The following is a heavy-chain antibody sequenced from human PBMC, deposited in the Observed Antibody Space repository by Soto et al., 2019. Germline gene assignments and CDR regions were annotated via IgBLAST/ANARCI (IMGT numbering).Heavy chain of an antibody. CDR1: GGSFSGYY. CDR3: ARRRVAGRFDY. Sequence: QVQLQQWGAGLLKPSETLSLTCAVYGGSFSGYYWSWIRQPPGKGLEWIGEINHSGSTNYNPSLKSRVAISVSTSKDQASLMLSSVTAADPGVYYCARRRVAGRFDYWGQGTLVTVS. CDR2: INHSGST. V-gene: IGHV4-34*01. D-gene: IGHD6-19*01. J-gene: IGHJ4*02.